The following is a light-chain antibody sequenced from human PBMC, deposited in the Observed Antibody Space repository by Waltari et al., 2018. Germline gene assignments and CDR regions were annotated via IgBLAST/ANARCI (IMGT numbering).Light chain of an antibody. CDR1: QNVSQNH. CDR2: AAA. J-gene: IGKJ1*01. Sequence: EIVLPQSPGTLSLSPGATAILSCRASQNVSQNHVAWFQVKPGQPPRLLIYAAANRAPGVPVKFSGRGSGTDFSLTILIVEPEDFAVYSCHQYGSSIRSFGQGTKVEVK. CDR3: HQYGSSIRS. V-gene: IGKV3-20*01.